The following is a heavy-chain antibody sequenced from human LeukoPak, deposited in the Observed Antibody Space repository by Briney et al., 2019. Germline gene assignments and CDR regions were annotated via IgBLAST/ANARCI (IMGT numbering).Heavy chain of an antibody. Sequence: GGSLRLSCAASGFTFVDYAMHWVRQAPGKGLEWVSLINWDGGSTYYADSVKGRFTISRDNSKNSPYLEMNSLRAEDTALYYCVKAPTLTGTAYYFDYWGQGTLVTVSS. J-gene: IGHJ4*02. CDR3: VKAPTLTGTAYYFDY. CDR2: INWDGGST. D-gene: IGHD1-1*01. CDR1: GFTFVDYA. V-gene: IGHV3-43D*03.